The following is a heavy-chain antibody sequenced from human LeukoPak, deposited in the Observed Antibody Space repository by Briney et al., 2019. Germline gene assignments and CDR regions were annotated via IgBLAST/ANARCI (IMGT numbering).Heavy chain of an antibody. J-gene: IGHJ2*01. Sequence: WGSLRLSCAASGIIFSNYAMHWVRQGPGKGLECISTISSDGGGTYYANSVKGRFTISRDNSKNTLYLQMGSLRAEDMAVYYCARGRQGAKTRYFDLWGRGTRVTVSS. CDR3: ARGRQGAKTRYFDL. D-gene: IGHD1-26*01. CDR2: ISSDGGGT. V-gene: IGHV3-64*01. CDR1: GIIFSNYA.